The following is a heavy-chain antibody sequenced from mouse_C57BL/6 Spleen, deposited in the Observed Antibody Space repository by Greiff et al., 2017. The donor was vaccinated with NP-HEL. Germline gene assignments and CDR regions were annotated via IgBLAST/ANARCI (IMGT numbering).Heavy chain of an antibody. D-gene: IGHD2-5*01. CDR3: ARGNYYSNYDYYAMDD. V-gene: IGHV1-39*01. CDR2: INPNYGTT. CDR1: GYSFTDYN. J-gene: IGHJ4*01. Sequence: VQLKQSGPELVKPGASVKLSCKASGYSFTDYNMNWVKQSNGKSLEWIGVINPNYGTTSYNQKFKGKATLTVDQSSSTAYMQLNSLTSEDSAVYYCARGNYYSNYDYYAMDDWGQGATVTVAS.